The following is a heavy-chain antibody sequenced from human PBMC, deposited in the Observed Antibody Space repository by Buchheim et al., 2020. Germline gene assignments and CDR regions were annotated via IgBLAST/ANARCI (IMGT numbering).Heavy chain of an antibody. J-gene: IGHJ6*02. CDR3: AREEISYSSSWYVPYYYYYGMDV. D-gene: IGHD6-13*01. CDR1: GGTFSSYA. V-gene: IGHV1-69*01. CDR2: IIPIFGTA. Sequence: QVQLVQSGAEVKKPGSSVKVSCKASGGTFSSYAISWVRQAPGQGLEWMGGIIPIFGTANYAQKFQGRATITADESTSTAYMELSSLRSEDTAVYYCAREEISYSSSWYVPYYYYYGMDVWGQGTT.